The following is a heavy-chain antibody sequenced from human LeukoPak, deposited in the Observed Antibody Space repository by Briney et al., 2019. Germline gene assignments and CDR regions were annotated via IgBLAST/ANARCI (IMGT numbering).Heavy chain of an antibody. V-gene: IGHV1-2*02. CDR1: GYTFTGYY. CDR2: INPNSGGT. Sequence: ASVKVSCKASGYTFTGYYMHWVRQAPGQGLEWMGWINPNSGGTNYAQKFQGKVTMTRDTSISTAYMELSGLRSDDTAVYYCARANMVRGVGLFFDRNWFDPWGQGTLVTVSS. J-gene: IGHJ5*02. CDR3: ARANMVRGVGLFFDRNWFDP. D-gene: IGHD3-10*01.